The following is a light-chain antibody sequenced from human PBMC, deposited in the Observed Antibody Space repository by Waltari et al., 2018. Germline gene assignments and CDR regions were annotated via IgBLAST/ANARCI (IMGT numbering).Light chain of an antibody. V-gene: IGLV7-43*01. CDR1: AGEVTSGHP. Sequence: QTVVTQEPSLTVSPGGTVTPPCASSAGEVTSGHPANWLHQRPGHPPSLLIFRTNDTHPSTPARFSGSLLGGKAALTLSEVQSEDEADYYCLLFFDNSRVFGGGTKLTVL. J-gene: IGLJ3*02. CDR2: RTN. CDR3: LLFFDNSRV.